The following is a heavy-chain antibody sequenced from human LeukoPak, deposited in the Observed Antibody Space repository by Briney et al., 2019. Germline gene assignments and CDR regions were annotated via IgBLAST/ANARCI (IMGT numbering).Heavy chain of an antibody. D-gene: IGHD6-6*01. Sequence: GGSLRLSCATSGFTFSRHWMSWVRQAPGKGLEWVANINEHGSEENYLGSVKGRFSISRDSAKISLYLQMHSLRVEDTGVYYCVRVSSFGTEWGSDCGGQGTLVTVSS. CDR3: VRVSSFGTEWGSDC. J-gene: IGHJ4*02. V-gene: IGHV3-7*01. CDR2: INEHGSEE. CDR1: GFTFSRHW.